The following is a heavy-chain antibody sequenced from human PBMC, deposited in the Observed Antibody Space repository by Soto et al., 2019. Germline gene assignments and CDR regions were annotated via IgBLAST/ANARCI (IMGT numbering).Heavy chain of an antibody. Sequence: GASLKFSCKASGYTFTSYDINWVRQATGQGLEWMGWMNPNSGNTGYEQKFQGRGTMTRNTSISTAYMELSSLRSEDTAVYYCARGGYSSSIDYWGQGTLVTVSS. CDR3: ARGGYSSSIDY. CDR2: MNPNSGNT. CDR1: GYTFTSYD. D-gene: IGHD6-6*01. V-gene: IGHV1-8*01. J-gene: IGHJ4*02.